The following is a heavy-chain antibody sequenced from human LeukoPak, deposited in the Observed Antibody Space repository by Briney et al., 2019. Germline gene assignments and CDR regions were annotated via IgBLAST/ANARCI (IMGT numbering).Heavy chain of an antibody. Sequence: GESLKISCTGFGYSFTTYWIGWVRQMPGKGLEWMGIIYPGDSDARYSPSLQGQVTISVDKSISAAYLQWSSLKASDTAMYYCARQGRIVVVTTTHDAFDIWGQGTMVTVSS. CDR1: GYSFTTYW. CDR3: ARQGRIVVVTTTHDAFDI. D-gene: IGHD2-21*02. J-gene: IGHJ3*02. V-gene: IGHV5-51*01. CDR2: IYPGDSDA.